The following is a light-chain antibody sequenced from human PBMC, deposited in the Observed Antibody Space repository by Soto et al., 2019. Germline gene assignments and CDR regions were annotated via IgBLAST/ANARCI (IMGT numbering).Light chain of an antibody. CDR3: ESWDDSLSGYV. CDR1: TSNILRNY. J-gene: IGLJ1*01. Sequence: QSVLTQPPSASGNPGQRLTISCSGSTSNILRNYVYWYRQFPGTAPSLLISMNDQRPSGVPDRFSGSKSGTSASLAIRGLRSEDEADYYCESWDDSLSGYVFGTGTKVTVL. CDR2: MND. V-gene: IGLV1-47*01.